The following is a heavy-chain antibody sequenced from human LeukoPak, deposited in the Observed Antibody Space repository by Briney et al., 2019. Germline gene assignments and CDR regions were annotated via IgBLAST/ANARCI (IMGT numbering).Heavy chain of an antibody. D-gene: IGHD6-6*01. Sequence: GASGKVSCKASGGTVSSDAISWVRQAPGQGLEWMGGIIPIFGTANYAQKFQGRVTITTDESTSTAYMELSSLRSEDTAVYYCARGIAARQVYYYYYMDVWGKGTTVTVSS. CDR3: ARGIAARQVYYYYYMDV. CDR2: IIPIFGTA. V-gene: IGHV1-69*05. J-gene: IGHJ6*03. CDR1: GGTVSSDA.